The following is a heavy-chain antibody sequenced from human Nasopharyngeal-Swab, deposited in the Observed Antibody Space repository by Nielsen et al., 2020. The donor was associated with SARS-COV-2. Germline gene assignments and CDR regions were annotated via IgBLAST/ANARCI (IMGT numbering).Heavy chain of an antibody. J-gene: IGHJ4*02. Sequence: GGSLRLSCAASGFTFSSYAMSWVRQAPGKGLEWVSFISGSGGTTNYADSAKGRFTISRDSSKNTLYLEMNSLRVEDTAVYYCTRCGGSCYAGRDYWGQGTLVTVSS. D-gene: IGHD2-15*01. CDR2: ISGSGGTT. CDR1: GFTFSSYA. CDR3: TRCGGSCYAGRDY. V-gene: IGHV3-23*01.